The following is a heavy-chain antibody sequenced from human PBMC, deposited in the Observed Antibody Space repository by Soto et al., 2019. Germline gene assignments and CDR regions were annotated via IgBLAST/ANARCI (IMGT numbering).Heavy chain of an antibody. V-gene: IGHV4-39*01. CDR2: IYYSGST. CDR3: ARHSSGWYSAYNWFDP. Sequence: SLTCTVSGGSISSSSYYWGWIRQPPGKGLEWIGSIYYSGSTYYNPSLKSRVTISVDTSKNQFSLKLSSVTAADTAVYYCARHSSGWYSAYNWFDPWGQGTLVTVSS. CDR1: GGSISSSSYY. D-gene: IGHD6-19*01. J-gene: IGHJ5*02.